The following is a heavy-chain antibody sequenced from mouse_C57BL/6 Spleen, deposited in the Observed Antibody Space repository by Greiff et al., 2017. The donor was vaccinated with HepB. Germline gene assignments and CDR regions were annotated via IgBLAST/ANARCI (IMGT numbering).Heavy chain of an antibody. J-gene: IGHJ4*01. D-gene: IGHD2-10*01. V-gene: IGHV1-64*01. CDR2: IHPNSGST. CDR1: GYTFTSYW. Sequence: QVQLQHPGAELVKPGASVKLSCKASGYTFTSYWMHWVKQRPGQGLEWIGMIHPNSGSTNYNEKFKSKATLTVDKSSSTAYMQLSSLTSEDSAVYYCARDRSYYGNAMDYWGQGTSVTVSS. CDR3: ARDRSYYGNAMDY.